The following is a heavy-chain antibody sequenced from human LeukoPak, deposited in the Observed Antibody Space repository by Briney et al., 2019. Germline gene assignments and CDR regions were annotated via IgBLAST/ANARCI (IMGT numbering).Heavy chain of an antibody. CDR1: GYTFTDYY. CDR2: INPNSGGT. J-gene: IGHJ6*03. V-gene: IGHV1-2*02. D-gene: IGHD2-2*01. CDR3: ARGGSPIFYYYMDV. Sequence: ASVKVSCKASGYTFTDYYMNWVRQAPGQGREWMGWINPNSGGTNYAQKFQGRVTLTRDTSISTTYMELSRLKSDDTAMYYCARGGSPIFYYYMDVWGEGTTVTISS.